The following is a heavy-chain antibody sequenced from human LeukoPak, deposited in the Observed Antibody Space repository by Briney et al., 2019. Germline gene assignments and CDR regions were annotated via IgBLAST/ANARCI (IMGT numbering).Heavy chain of an antibody. J-gene: IGHJ4*02. CDR3: AKDRPNYYGSNGHYYKLNGDC. Sequence: GGSLRLSCAASGFTFSSYSMNWVRQAPGKGLEWVSSISSSSGYIYYADSMKGRFTISRDNAKNSLYLQMNSLRAEDTAVYYCAKDRPNYYGSNGHYYKLNGDCWGQGTLVTVSS. V-gene: IGHV3-21*04. CDR1: GFTFSSYS. CDR2: ISSSSGYI. D-gene: IGHD3-22*01.